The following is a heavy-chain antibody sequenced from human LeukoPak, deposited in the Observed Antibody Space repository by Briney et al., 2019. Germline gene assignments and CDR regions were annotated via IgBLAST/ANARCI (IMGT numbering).Heavy chain of an antibody. D-gene: IGHD5-24*01. CDR2: INPNSGGT. V-gene: IGHV1-2*02. J-gene: IGHJ4*02. CDR3: ARKSDGYILSYFDY. CDR1: GYTFTGYY. Sequence: ASVKVSCKASGYTFTGYYMHWVRQAPGQGLEWMGWINPNSGGTNYAQKFQGRVTMTRDTSTSTVYMELSSPRSEDTAVYYCARKSDGYILSYFDYWGQGTLVTVSS.